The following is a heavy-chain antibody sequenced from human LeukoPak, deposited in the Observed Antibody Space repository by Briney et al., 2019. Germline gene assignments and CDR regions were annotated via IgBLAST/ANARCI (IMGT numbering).Heavy chain of an antibody. CDR2: ISSSSSYI. CDR1: GFTFSSYS. J-gene: IGHJ3*02. V-gene: IGHV3-21*01. CDR3: ARDPSGMALSDAFDI. D-gene: IGHD2/OR15-2a*01. Sequence: GGSLILSCAASGFTFSSYSMNWVRQAPGKGLEWVSSISSSSSYIYYADSVKGRFTISRDNAKNSLYLQMNSLRAEDTAVYYCARDPSGMALSDAFDIWGQGTMVTVSS.